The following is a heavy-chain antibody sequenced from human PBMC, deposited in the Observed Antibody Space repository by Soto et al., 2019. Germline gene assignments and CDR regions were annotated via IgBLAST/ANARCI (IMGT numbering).Heavy chain of an antibody. CDR1: GLSFTNAW. CDR3: STDIGIYGLDL. J-gene: IGHJ6*02. D-gene: IGHD1-26*01. V-gene: IGHV3-15*01. Sequence: EVQLVESGGGLVKPGGSLRLSSVASGLSFTNAWMSWVRQAPGKGLEWVGRIKSKTDGGTADYAAPVKGRFTISRDDSQNTLYLHMDSLKTEDTALYHCSTDIGIYGLDLWGQGTTVTVSS. CDR2: IKSKTDGGTA.